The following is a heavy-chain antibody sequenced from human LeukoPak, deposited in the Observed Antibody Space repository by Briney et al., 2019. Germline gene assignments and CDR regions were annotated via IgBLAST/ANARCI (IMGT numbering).Heavy chain of an antibody. CDR3: ARVGYYGSGSYQLGDFDY. CDR1: GFTFTSYA. V-gene: IGHV3-48*04. Sequence: GGSLRLSCASSGFTFTSYAVSWVRQAPGKGLEWVSYISSSGSTIYYADSVKGRFTISRDNAKNSLYLQMNSLRAEDTAVYYCARVGYYGSGSYQLGDFDYWGQGTLVTVSS. CDR2: ISSSGSTI. J-gene: IGHJ4*02. D-gene: IGHD3-10*01.